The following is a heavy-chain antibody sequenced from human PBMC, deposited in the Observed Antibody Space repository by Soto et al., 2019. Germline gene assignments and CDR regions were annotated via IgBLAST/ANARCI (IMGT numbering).Heavy chain of an antibody. CDR3: ARASDSTWYNWFDP. Sequence: QVQLVQSGAEVKKPGSSVKISCKTSGGNFSRNGISWVRQAPGQGLEWMGGIIHIFGTTNYAHKFRGRVTVTTDESTGTVNMVMNSLRSEDTTVYYCARASDSTWYNWFDPWGQGTLVTVSS. D-gene: IGHD6-13*01. CDR2: IIHIFGTT. V-gene: IGHV1-69*01. CDR1: GGNFSRNG. J-gene: IGHJ5*02.